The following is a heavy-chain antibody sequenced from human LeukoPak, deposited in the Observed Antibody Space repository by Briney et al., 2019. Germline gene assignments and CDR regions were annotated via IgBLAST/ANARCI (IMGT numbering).Heavy chain of an antibody. V-gene: IGHV3-30*18. Sequence: GGSLRLSCATSGFTFSSYGMHWVRQAPGKGLEWVAVISYDGSNKYYADSVKGRFTISRDNSKNTLYLQMNSLRAEDTAVYYCAKVGCSSTSCYDYWGQGTLVTVSS. J-gene: IGHJ4*02. D-gene: IGHD2-2*01. CDR3: AKVGCSSTSCYDY. CDR1: GFTFSSYG. CDR2: ISYDGSNK.